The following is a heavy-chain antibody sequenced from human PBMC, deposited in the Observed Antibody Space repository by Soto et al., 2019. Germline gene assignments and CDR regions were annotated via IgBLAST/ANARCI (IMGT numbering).Heavy chain of an antibody. CDR2: IDPGDSES. J-gene: IGHJ6*02. D-gene: IGHD3-3*01. CDR3: ARHGTDKIFGWDV. CDR1: GYSFGSYW. Sequence: EVKLVQSGAEVKKPGEPLRISCQASGYSFGSYWIRWVRQMPGKGLEWMGMIDPGDSESIYSPSSQGHVTFSVDASISTAYLHWSSLKASDTATYYCARHGTDKIFGWDVWGQGTTVIVSS. V-gene: IGHV5-10-1*03.